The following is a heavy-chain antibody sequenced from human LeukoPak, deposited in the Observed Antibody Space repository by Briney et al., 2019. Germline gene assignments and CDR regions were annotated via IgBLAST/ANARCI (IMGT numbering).Heavy chain of an antibody. CDR1: GGSISSYY. Sequence: SETLSLTGTVSGGSISSYYWSWIRQPPGKGLEWIGFIYYSGSTNYNPSLKSRVTISVDTSKNQFSLKLSSVTAADTAVYYCARQRTWYDSSGTDAFDIWGQGTMVTVSS. CDR3: ARQRTWYDSSGTDAFDI. D-gene: IGHD3-22*01. CDR2: IYYSGST. V-gene: IGHV4-59*01. J-gene: IGHJ3*02.